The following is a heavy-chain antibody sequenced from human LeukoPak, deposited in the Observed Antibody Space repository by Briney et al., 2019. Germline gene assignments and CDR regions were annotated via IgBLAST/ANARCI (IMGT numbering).Heavy chain of an antibody. D-gene: IGHD5-18*01. V-gene: IGHV3-9*01. CDR2: ISWNSGSI. CDR1: GFTFDDYA. Sequence: GGSLRLSCAASGFTFDDYAMHWVRQAPGKGLEWVSGISWNSGSIGYADSVKGRFTISRDNDKNSLYLQMNSMRAEDTALYYCAKDMGGGYSYGYGYDYWGQGTLVTVSS. CDR3: AKDMGGGYSYGYGYDY. J-gene: IGHJ4*02.